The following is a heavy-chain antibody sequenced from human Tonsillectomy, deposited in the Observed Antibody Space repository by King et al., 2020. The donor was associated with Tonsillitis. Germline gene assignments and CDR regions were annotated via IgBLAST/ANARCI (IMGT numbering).Heavy chain of an antibody. D-gene: IGHD4/OR15-4a*01. J-gene: IGHJ4*02. Sequence: LQLQESGPGLVKPSETLSLTCTVSGGSISSSNYYWGWIRQPPGKGLEWIGSIYYSGSTYYNPSLKSRVTISVDTSNNQFSLKLSSVTAADTAMYYCAVGTLHPPVTIVVWGQGTLVTVSS. V-gene: IGHV4-39*01. CDR1: GGSISSSNYY. CDR3: AVGTLHPPVTIVV. CDR2: IYYSGST.